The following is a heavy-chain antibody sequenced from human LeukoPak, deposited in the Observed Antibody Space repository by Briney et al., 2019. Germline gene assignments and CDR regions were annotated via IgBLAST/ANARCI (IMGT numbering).Heavy chain of an antibody. CDR3: ARADLLWLGDERTNDY. D-gene: IGHD3-10*01. V-gene: IGHV1-18*01. J-gene: IGHJ4*02. CDR1: GYTFTSYG. Sequence: RASVKVSCKASGYTFTSYGISWVRQAPGQGLEWMGWISAYNGNTNYAQKLQGRVTMTTDTSTSTAYMELRRLRSDDTAVYYCARADLLWLGDERTNDYWGQGTLVTVPS. CDR2: ISAYNGNT.